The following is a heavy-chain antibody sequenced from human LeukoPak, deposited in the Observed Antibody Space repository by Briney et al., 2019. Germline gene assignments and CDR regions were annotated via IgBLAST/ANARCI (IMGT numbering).Heavy chain of an antibody. CDR2: VTGSGGST. CDR3: ACRIDWSHDY. Sequence: GGSLRLSCAASGFSFTTSGMSWVRQAPGKGLAWVSAVTGSGGSTYYADSVKGRFTISRDNSKNTLFLQMNSLRAEDTAVYYCACRIDWSHDYWGQGTLVTVSS. J-gene: IGHJ4*02. V-gene: IGHV3-23*01. CDR1: GFSFTTSG. D-gene: IGHD3-9*01.